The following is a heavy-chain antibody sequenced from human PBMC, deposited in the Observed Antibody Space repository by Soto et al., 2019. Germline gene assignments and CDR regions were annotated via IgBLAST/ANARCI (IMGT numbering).Heavy chain of an antibody. Sequence: GESLKISCKGSGYSFTSYWSSWVRQMPGKGLEWIGRIDPSHSYTNYSPSFQGHVTISADKSISTAYLQWSSLKASDTAMYYWSRRVLDLYWYDSSPRYYYGMDVWGRGTTVTLSS. CDR3: SRRVLDLYWYDSSPRYYYGMDV. D-gene: IGHD2-8*02. V-gene: IGHV5-10-1*01. J-gene: IGHJ6*02. CDR2: IDPSHSYT. CDR1: GYSFTSYW.